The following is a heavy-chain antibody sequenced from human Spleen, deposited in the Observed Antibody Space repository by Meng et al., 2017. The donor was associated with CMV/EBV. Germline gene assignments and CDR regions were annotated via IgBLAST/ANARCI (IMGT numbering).Heavy chain of an antibody. J-gene: IGHJ4*02. CDR1: GFNFDDYA. CDR3: AKDMVYYYDSSGCFES. CDR2: ISWKSGSR. Sequence: SLKISCAASGFNFDDYAMHWVRQAPGKGLEWVSGISWKSGSRGYADSVKGRFTISRDNAKNSLYLQMNSLSAEDTALYYCAKDMVYYYDSSGCFESWGQGTLVTVSS. V-gene: IGHV3-9*01. D-gene: IGHD3-22*01.